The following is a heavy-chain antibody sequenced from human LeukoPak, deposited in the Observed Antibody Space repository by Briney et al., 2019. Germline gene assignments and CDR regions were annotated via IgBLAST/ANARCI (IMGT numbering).Heavy chain of an antibody. Sequence: PGGSLRLSCAASGFTFSSYSMNWVRQAPGKGLEWVSSISSSSSYIYYADSVKGRFTISRDNAKNSLYLQMNSLRAEDTAVYYCARDQTPRGYDFWSGYLDAFDIWGQGTMVTVSS. D-gene: IGHD3-3*01. V-gene: IGHV3-21*01. CDR3: ARDQTPRGYDFWSGYLDAFDI. CDR2: ISSSSSYI. CDR1: GFTFSSYS. J-gene: IGHJ3*02.